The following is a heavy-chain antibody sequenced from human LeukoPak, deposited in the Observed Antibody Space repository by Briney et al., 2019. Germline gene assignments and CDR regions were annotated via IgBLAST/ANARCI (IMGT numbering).Heavy chain of an antibody. J-gene: IGHJ3*02. CDR2: IIPIFGTA. Sequence: GASVTVSCKASGGTFSSYAISWVRQAPGQGLEWMGGIIPIFGTANYAQKFQGRVTITADESTSTAYMELSSLRSEDTAVYYCAREYYYGSGSYFHAFDIWGQGTMVTVSS. CDR3: AREYYYGSGSYFHAFDI. CDR1: GGTFSSYA. V-gene: IGHV1-69*13. D-gene: IGHD3-10*01.